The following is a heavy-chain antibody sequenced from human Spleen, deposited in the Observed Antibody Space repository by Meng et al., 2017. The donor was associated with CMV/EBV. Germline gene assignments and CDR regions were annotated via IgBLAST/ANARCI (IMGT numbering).Heavy chain of an antibody. J-gene: IGHJ4*02. CDR2: IYYSGST. Sequence: SETLSLTCTVSGGSISSSSYYWVWIRQPPGKGLEWIGSIYYSGSTYYNPSLKSRVTISVDTSKNQFSLKLSSVTAADTAVYYCARARWTYYYDSSGYYDFDYWGQGTLVTVSS. V-gene: IGHV4-39*07. CDR3: ARARWTYYYDSSGYYDFDY. CDR1: GGSISSSSYY. D-gene: IGHD3-22*01.